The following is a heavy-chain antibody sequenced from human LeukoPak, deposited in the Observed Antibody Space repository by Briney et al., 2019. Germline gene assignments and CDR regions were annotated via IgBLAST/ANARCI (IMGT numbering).Heavy chain of an antibody. CDR2: IYYSGST. J-gene: IGHJ3*01. Sequence: PSETLSLTCTVSGGSVTNYYWSWIRQPPGKGLEWIGYIYYSGSTNYNPSLKSRVTISVDTSKNQCSLKLSSVTAADTAVYYCARDYYDTSGFAFDLWGQGTMVTVSS. CDR1: GGSVTNYY. CDR3: ARDYYDTSGFAFDL. V-gene: IGHV4-59*02. D-gene: IGHD3-22*01.